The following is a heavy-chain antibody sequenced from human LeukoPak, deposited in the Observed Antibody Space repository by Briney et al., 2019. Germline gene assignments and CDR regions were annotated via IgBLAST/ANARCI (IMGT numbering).Heavy chain of an antibody. Sequence: SETLSLTCAVYGESFSGFYWTWIRQPPGKGLEWIGEINHSGSTNCNPSLKSRVTISVDRANNQFSLKLSSVTAADTAFYYCARGRKGGSALWGQGTLVTVSS. CDR1: GESFSGFY. V-gene: IGHV4-34*01. CDR3: ARGRKGGSAL. D-gene: IGHD3-10*01. J-gene: IGHJ4*02. CDR2: INHSGST.